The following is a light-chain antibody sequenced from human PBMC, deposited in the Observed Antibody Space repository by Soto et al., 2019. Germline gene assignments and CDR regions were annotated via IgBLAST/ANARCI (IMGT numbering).Light chain of an antibody. CDR2: NTN. Sequence: QSVLTQPPSASGTPGQRVTISCSGSRSNIGSNAVNWYQQLPGTAPKLLIYNTNQRPSGAPARFSGSKSGTSASLAISGLQSEDEADYYCATWDDSPRDVVFGGGTKLTVL. CDR3: ATWDDSPRDVV. V-gene: IGLV1-44*01. CDR1: RSNIGSNA. J-gene: IGLJ2*01.